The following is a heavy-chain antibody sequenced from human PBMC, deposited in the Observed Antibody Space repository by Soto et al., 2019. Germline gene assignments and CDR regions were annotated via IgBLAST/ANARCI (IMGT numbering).Heavy chain of an antibody. V-gene: IGHV3-30*18. CDR2: ISYDGSET. Sequence: QVQLVESGGGVVQPGRSLRLSCVVSGFTFSSFGMHWVRQAPGKGLEWVAVISYDGSETYYADSVKGRFTISRDNSENTVYLQMNSLRAEDTAVYYCAKDLSAVVAASDYWGQGNLVTVSS. D-gene: IGHD2-15*01. J-gene: IGHJ4*02. CDR1: GFTFSSFG. CDR3: AKDLSAVVAASDY.